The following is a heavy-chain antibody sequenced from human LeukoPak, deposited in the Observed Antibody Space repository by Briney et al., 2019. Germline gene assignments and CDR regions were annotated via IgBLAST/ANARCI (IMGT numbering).Heavy chain of an antibody. Sequence: GGSLRLSHAASGYTFPSYSLNWVRQSPGKGLEWISYVGTGGDDIYYADSVTGRFTISRDNAEKSVYLQMNSLRVEDTAVYYCVRGGRGRDDYFDYWGQGTQVTVSS. CDR1: GYTFPSYS. J-gene: IGHJ4*02. D-gene: IGHD5-12*01. CDR2: VGTGGDDI. V-gene: IGHV3-21*05. CDR3: VRGGRGRDDYFDY.